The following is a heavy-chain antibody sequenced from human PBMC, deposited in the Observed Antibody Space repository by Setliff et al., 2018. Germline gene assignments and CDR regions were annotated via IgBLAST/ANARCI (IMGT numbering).Heavy chain of an antibody. J-gene: IGHJ4*02. CDR2: ISXYNXXX. V-gene: IGHV1-18*01. D-gene: IGHD2-15*01. Sequence: ASVKVSCKSYGYTFNTHGISWVRQAPGQRPEWMGWISXYNXXXXXXXXXXXXXXXTIDXSXNTVFMELRNLRPDDTAIYYCARDGGGYCATTSCFHFDYWGQGTQVTVSS. CDR1: GYTFNTHG. CDR3: ARDGGGYCATTSCFHFDY.